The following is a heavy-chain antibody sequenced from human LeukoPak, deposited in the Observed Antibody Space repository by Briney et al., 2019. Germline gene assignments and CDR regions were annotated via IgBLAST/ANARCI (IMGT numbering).Heavy chain of an antibody. CDR2: ISAYNGNT. Sequence: GASVKVSCKASGYTFTSYGISWVRQAPGQGLEWMGWISAYNGNTNYAQKLQGRVTMTTDTSTSTAYMELRSLRSDDTAVYYCARDFNKGLWFGELLFWFDPWGQGTLVTVSS. CDR3: ARDFNKGLWFGELLFWFDP. V-gene: IGHV1-18*01. J-gene: IGHJ5*02. CDR1: GYTFTSYG. D-gene: IGHD3-10*01.